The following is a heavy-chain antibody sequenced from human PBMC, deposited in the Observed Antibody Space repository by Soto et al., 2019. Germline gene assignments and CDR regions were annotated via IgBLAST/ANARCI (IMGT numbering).Heavy chain of an antibody. Sequence: SETLSLTCTVSGGSISSGGYYWSWIRQHPGKGLEWIGYIYYSGSTNYNPSLKSRVTISVDTSKNQFSLKLSSVTAADTAVYYCARGLGGYYDSSGYSDYWGQGTLVTVSS. CDR2: IYYSGST. J-gene: IGHJ4*02. D-gene: IGHD3-22*01. CDR3: ARGLGGYYDSSGYSDY. V-gene: IGHV4-61*08. CDR1: GGSISSGGYY.